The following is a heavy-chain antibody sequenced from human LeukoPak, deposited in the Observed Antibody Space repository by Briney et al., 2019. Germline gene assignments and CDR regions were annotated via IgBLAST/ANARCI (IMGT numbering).Heavy chain of an antibody. CDR2: IYYSGST. CDR3: ARDLGYCSGGSCSYFDY. D-gene: IGHD2-15*01. J-gene: IGHJ4*02. CDR1: GGSVSNGSYY. Sequence: SETLSLTCTVSGGSVSNGSYYWSWIRQPPGKGLKWIGYIYYSGSTNYNSSLKRRVTISVDTSKNQFSLKLSSVTAADTAVYYCARDLGYCSGGSCSYFDYWGQGTLVTVSS. V-gene: IGHV4-61*01.